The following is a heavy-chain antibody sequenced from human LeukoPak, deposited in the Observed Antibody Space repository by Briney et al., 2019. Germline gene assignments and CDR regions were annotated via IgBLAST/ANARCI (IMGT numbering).Heavy chain of an antibody. CDR2: INHSGST. V-gene: IGHV4-34*01. J-gene: IGHJ4*02. CDR3: ARDAGYSSSWYGNFDY. Sequence: PSETLSPTCAVYGGSFSGYYWSWIRQPPGKGLEWIGEINHSGSTNYNPSLKSRVTISVDTSKNQFSLKLSSVTAADTAVYYCARDAGYSSSWYGNFDYWGQGTLVTVSS. D-gene: IGHD6-13*01. CDR1: GGSFSGYY.